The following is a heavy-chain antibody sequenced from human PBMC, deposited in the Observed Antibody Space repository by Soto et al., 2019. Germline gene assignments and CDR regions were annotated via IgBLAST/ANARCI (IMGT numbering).Heavy chain of an antibody. D-gene: IGHD3-16*01. Sequence: QITLKESGPTLIKPTQTLTLTCTFSGFSLSTSGVGVGWIRQPPGKALEWLALIYWDDDKRYSPSLKSRLTITKDTSKNQVVLTMTNMDPVDTATYYCAHNRSGLGGANFDYWGQGTLVTVSS. CDR3: AHNRSGLGGANFDY. J-gene: IGHJ4*02. CDR1: GFSLSTSGVG. CDR2: IYWDDDK. V-gene: IGHV2-5*02.